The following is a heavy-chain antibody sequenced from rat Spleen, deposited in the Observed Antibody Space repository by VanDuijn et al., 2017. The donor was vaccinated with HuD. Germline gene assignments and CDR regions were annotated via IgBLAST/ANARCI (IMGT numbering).Heavy chain of an antibody. CDR2: ITSGGSNT. Sequence: EVQLVESGGGLVQPGRSLKLSCAASGFTFSSFAMAWVRQAPKKGLEWVATITSGGSNTYYPDSVKGRFTISRDNAKSTLYLQMDSLRSEDTATYYCAKDRDSYWYFDFWGPGTMVTVSS. CDR3: AKDRDSYWYFDF. J-gene: IGHJ1*01. D-gene: IGHD4-3*01. CDR1: GFTFSSFA. V-gene: IGHV5-25*01.